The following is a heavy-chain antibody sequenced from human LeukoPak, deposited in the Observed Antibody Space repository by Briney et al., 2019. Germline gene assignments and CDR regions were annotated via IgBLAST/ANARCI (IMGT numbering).Heavy chain of an antibody. CDR1: GFTFSDHN. J-gene: IGHJ3*01. Sequence: GASLRLSCAATGFTFSDHNMGWMRQAPGKGLEWTSYMSGSGIYYADSVKGRFTISRDNAKNSLYLQMSSPRAEDSAVYFCARRSLTTGGHAFDVWGQGTLATVSS. CDR2: MSGSGI. V-gene: IGHV3-11*01. D-gene: IGHD1-1*01. CDR3: ARRSLTTGGHAFDV.